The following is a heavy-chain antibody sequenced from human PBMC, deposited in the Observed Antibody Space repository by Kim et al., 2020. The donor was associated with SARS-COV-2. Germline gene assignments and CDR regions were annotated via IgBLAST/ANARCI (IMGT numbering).Heavy chain of an antibody. D-gene: IGHD1-1*01. CDR3: ARDGVQGIDY. Sequence: NKYYADSVQGRFTISRDNSKNTLYLQMNSLRAEDTAVYYCARDGVQGIDYWGQGTLVTVSS. J-gene: IGHJ4*02. CDR2: NK. V-gene: IGHV3-33*01.